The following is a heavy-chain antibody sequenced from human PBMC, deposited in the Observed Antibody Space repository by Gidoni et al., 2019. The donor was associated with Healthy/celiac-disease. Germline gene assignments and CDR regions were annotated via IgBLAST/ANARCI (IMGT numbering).Heavy chain of an antibody. V-gene: IGHV3-9*01. J-gene: IGHJ4*02. Sequence: EVQLVESGGGLVQPGRSLRLSCAASGFTFADYAMHWVRQAPGKGLEWVSGISWNSGSIGYADSVKGRFTISRDNAKNSLYLQMNSLRAEDTALYYCAKDMGQQLVGNYFDYWGQGTLVTVSS. CDR1: GFTFADYA. CDR2: ISWNSGSI. CDR3: AKDMGQQLVGNYFDY. D-gene: IGHD6-13*01.